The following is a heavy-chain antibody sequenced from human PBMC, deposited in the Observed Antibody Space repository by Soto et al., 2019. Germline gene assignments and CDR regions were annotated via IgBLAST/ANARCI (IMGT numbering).Heavy chain of an antibody. CDR2: ISSSGGST. Sequence: EVQLLESGGVLVQPGGSLRLSCAAAGFTFSSNAMSWVRQAPGKVLEWVSGISSSGGSTYYADSVKGRFTISRDNSKNMLYLQMKNLRAEDTAVYYCAKAQGGSYFDYWGQGTRVTVSS. J-gene: IGHJ4*02. CDR1: GFTFSSNA. CDR3: AKAQGGSYFDY. V-gene: IGHV3-23*01. D-gene: IGHD2-15*01.